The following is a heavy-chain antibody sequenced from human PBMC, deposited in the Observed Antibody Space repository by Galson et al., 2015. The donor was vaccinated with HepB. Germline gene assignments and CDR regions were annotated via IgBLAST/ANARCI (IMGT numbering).Heavy chain of an antibody. V-gene: IGHV5-10-1*01. CDR2: IDPSESYT. CDR3: TRQYYYGSDLGAMDA. Sequence: QSGAEVKKPGESLRISCQGSGYSFTTYWITWVRQMPGKGLEWVGRIDPSESYTNYNPAFQGHVTVSADKSITTAYLQWGSLKASDTAIYYCTRQYYYGSDLGAMDAWGQGTAVSVSS. CDR1: GYSFTTYW. J-gene: IGHJ6*02. D-gene: IGHD3-10*01.